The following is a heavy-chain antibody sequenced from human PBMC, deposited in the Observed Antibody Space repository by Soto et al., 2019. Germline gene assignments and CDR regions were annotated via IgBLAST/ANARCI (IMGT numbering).Heavy chain of an antibody. CDR3: ARGTDFWSGYPFDY. Sequence: SQTLSLTCAISGDNVSSNSAAWNWIRQSPSRGLECLGRTYYRSKWYNAYAVSVKSRITINPDTSKNQFSLQLNSVTPEDTAVYYCARGTDFWSGYPFDYWGKGTMVTASS. CDR1: GDNVSSNSAA. D-gene: IGHD3-3*01. J-gene: IGHJ4*02. V-gene: IGHV6-1*01. CDR2: TYYRSKWYN.